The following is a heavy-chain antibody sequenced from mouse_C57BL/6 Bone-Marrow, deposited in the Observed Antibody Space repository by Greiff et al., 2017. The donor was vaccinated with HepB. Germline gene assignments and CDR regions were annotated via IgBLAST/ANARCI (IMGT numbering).Heavy chain of an antibody. V-gene: IGHV1-82*01. CDR3: AREKLGSYYGNYFWYFDV. Sequence: QVQLQQSGPELVKPGASVKISCKASGYAFSSSWMNWVKQRPGKGLEWIGRIYPGDGDTNYNGKFKGKATLTADKSSSTAYMQLSSLTSEDSAVYFCAREKLGSYYGNYFWYFDVWGTGTTVTVSS. D-gene: IGHD2-10*01. CDR2: IYPGDGDT. CDR1: GYAFSSSW. J-gene: IGHJ1*03.